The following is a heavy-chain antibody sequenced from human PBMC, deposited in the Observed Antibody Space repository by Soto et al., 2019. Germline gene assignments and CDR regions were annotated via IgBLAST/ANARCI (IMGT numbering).Heavy chain of an antibody. CDR2: IYPGDSDI. CDR1: GYSFTNYR. V-gene: IGHV5-51*01. J-gene: IGHJ6*02. D-gene: IGHD2-15*01. Sequence: PGESLNTSCKGSGYSFTNYRISWVRQMPGKGLELMGIIYPGDSDIRKSPAFQGQVTISADKSISTAYVQWSSLKASDTAMYYCARLXVGHCSGGSRHYYGLDVWGQGTTVTVSS. CDR3: ARLXVGHCSGGSRHYYGLDV.